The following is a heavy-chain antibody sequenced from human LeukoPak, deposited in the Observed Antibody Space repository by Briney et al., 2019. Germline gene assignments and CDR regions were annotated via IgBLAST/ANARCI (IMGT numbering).Heavy chain of an antibody. CDR2: VYYSGTT. CDR1: GGSISISSYY. D-gene: IGHD5-12*01. V-gene: IGHV4-39*07. CDR3: ARGILYSGGSYYFDY. Sequence: SETLSLTCTVSGGSISISSYYWGWIRQPPGKGLEWIGSVYYSGTTSKKPSLKSRVTISVDMSKNHFSLRLSSVTAADTAVYYCARGILYSGGSYYFDYWGQGPLARVSS. J-gene: IGHJ4*02.